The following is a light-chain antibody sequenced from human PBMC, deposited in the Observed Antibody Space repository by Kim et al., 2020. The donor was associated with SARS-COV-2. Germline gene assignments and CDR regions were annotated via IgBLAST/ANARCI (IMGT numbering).Light chain of an antibody. CDR1: NIGNKN. CDR2: YDR. V-gene: IGLV3-21*04. CDR3: QVWASSNDHYV. J-gene: IGLJ1*01. Sequence: SYELTQPPSVSVAPGKTARITCGGDNIGNKNVHWYQQKPGQAPVLVIYYDRDRPSGIPERFSGSNSGNTATLTISRVEAGDEADYYCQVWASSNDHYVFGTGTKVPVL.